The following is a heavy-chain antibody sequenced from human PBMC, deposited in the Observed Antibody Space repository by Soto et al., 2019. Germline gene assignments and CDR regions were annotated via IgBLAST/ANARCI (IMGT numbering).Heavy chain of an antibody. J-gene: IGHJ6*02. D-gene: IGHD6-6*01. CDR3: AARGATGSSYYSGLDV. CDR2: IVVGSGNT. Sequence: SVKVSCKASGFTFTSSAVQWVRQARGQRLEWIGWIVVGSGNTNYAQKFRERVTITRDMSTGTAYMQLSSLRSDDTAVYYCAARGATGSSYYSGLDVWGQGTTVTVSS. CDR1: GFTFTSSA. V-gene: IGHV1-58*01.